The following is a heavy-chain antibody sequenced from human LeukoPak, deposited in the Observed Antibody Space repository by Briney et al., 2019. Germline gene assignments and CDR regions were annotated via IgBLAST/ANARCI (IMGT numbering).Heavy chain of an antibody. D-gene: IGHD2-2*01. CDR1: GFTFSSYN. J-gene: IGHJ4*02. V-gene: IGHV3-21*01. CDR3: ARVGGHCTSTSCPPPDY. CDR2: IDSSSRYI. Sequence: GGSLRLSCAASGFTFSSYNMDWVRQAPGKGLEWFSFIDSSSRYIYQADSVKGRFTISRDNAKSSVFLQMNSLRAEDTAVYYCARVGGHCTSTSCPPPDYWGQGTLVTVSS.